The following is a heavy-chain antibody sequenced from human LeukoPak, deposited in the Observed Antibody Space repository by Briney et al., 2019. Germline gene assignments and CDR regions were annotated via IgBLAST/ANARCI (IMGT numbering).Heavy chain of an antibody. D-gene: IGHD5-18*01. CDR2: VSYNGNT. CDR3: ARENDRYGRIDY. CDR1: GGSISPYY. Sequence: PSETLSLTCTVFGGSISPYYWSWVRQPSGKGLEWIGYVSYNGNTDYNPSLKSRLIISIDTSKNQFSLRLRSVTAADTAVYYCARENDRYGRIDYWGQGTQVTVSS. J-gene: IGHJ4*02. V-gene: IGHV4-59*01.